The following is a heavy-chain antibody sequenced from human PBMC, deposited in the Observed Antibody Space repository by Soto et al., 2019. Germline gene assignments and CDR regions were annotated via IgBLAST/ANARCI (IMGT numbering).Heavy chain of an antibody. Sequence: GGSLRLSCAASGFTFSSYWMHWVRQAPGKGLVWVSRINSDGSSTSYADSVKGRFTISRDNAKNTLYLQMKSLRAEDTAVYYCASTAVANSGVPDYWGQGTLVTVSS. CDR3: ASTAVANSGVPDY. V-gene: IGHV3-74*01. CDR2: INSDGSST. CDR1: GFTFSSYW. J-gene: IGHJ4*02. D-gene: IGHD3-10*01.